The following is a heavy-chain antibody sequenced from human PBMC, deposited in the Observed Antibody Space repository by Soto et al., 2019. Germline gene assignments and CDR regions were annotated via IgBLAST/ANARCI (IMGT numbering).Heavy chain of an antibody. D-gene: IGHD3-10*01. CDR2: IYYSGST. Sequence: SETLSLTCTVSAGSISSYYWSWIRQPPGKGLEWIGYIYYSGSTNYNPSLKSRVTISVDTSKNQFSLKLSSVTAADTAVYYCARELFGRSVWFDPWGQGTLVTVSS. CDR3: ARELFGRSVWFDP. V-gene: IGHV4-59*01. J-gene: IGHJ5*02. CDR1: AGSISSYY.